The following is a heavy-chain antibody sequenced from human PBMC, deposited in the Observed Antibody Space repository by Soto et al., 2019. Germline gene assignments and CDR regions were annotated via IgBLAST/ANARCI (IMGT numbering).Heavy chain of an antibody. CDR2: IIPIFGTA. J-gene: IGHJ6*02. CDR1: GGTFSSYA. CDR3: ASRMYSSGWGRYYSYNGIDV. Sequence: ASVKVSCKASGGTFSSYAISWVRQAPGQGLEWMGGIIPIFGTANYAQKFQGRVTITADESTSTAYMELSSLRSEDTAVYYCASRMYSSGWGRYYSYNGIDVWGQGTTVTVSS. V-gene: IGHV1-69*13. D-gene: IGHD6-19*01.